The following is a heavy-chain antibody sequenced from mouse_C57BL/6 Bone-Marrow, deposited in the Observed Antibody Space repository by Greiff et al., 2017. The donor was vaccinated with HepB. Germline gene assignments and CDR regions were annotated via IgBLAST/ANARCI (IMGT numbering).Heavy chain of an antibody. Sequence: VQLQQSGAELVRPGASVKLSCTASGFNIKDDYMHWVKQRPEQGLEWIGWIDPENGDTEYASKFQGKATITADTSSNTAYLQLSSLTSEDTAVYYCTTGATVVARGAYWGQGTLVTVSA. CDR1: GFNIKDDY. V-gene: IGHV14-4*01. J-gene: IGHJ3*01. D-gene: IGHD1-1*01. CDR3: TTGATVVARGAY. CDR2: IDPENGDT.